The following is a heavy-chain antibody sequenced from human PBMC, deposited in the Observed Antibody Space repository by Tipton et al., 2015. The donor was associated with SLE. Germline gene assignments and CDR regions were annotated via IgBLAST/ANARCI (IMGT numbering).Heavy chain of an antibody. CDR3: ARGDVD. CDR1: GGSITGYY. CDR2: VYSSGSA. Sequence: TLSLTCTVSGGSITGYYWSWFRESTGRGLEWVGRVYSSGSANYNPALISRVSMSVDISKNQFFLTLRSVTAADTAVYFCARGDVDWGQGTLVTVSS. D-gene: IGHD5-24*01. V-gene: IGHV4-4*07. J-gene: IGHJ4*02.